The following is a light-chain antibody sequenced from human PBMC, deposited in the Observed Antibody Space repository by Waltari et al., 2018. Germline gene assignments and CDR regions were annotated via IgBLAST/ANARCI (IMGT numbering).Light chain of an antibody. CDR3: QKYNSVPYT. CDR1: QDISNS. Sequence: DIQMTQSPSSLSASVGDRVTITCRASQDISNSLAWYQQIPGKVPNLLISAASTLQSGVPSRFSGSGSGTDFTLTIGSLQPEDVATYYCQKYNSVPYTFGQGTKLEIK. J-gene: IGKJ2*01. CDR2: AAS. V-gene: IGKV1-27*01.